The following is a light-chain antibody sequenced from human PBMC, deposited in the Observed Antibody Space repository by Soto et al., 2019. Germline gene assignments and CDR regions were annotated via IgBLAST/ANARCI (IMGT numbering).Light chain of an antibody. CDR1: QSVRSS. V-gene: IGKV3-11*01. CDR2: DAS. Sequence: PGDRATLSCRASQSVRSSLAWFQQKPGQAPRLLIYDASKRATGIPARFSGSASGADFTLTISSLEPEDFAVYYCQQRSNWPATFGGGTKVDIK. CDR3: QQRSNWPAT. J-gene: IGKJ4*01.